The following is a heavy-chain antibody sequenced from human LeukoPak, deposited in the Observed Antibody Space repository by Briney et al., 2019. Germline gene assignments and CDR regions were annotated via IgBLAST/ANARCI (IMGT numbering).Heavy chain of an antibody. Sequence: GESLKISSKRSGYTFTSYLIGWGRQMPGKGLEWMGIMYLADSDTRYSPSFQGQVTISADKSISTAYLQWSSLKASDTAMYYCATRLNYNTFCGSWGQGTLVTVSS. D-gene: IGHD3-9*01. J-gene: IGHJ4*02. CDR2: MYLADSDT. CDR3: ATRLNYNTFCGS. V-gene: IGHV5-51*01. CDR1: GYTFTSYL.